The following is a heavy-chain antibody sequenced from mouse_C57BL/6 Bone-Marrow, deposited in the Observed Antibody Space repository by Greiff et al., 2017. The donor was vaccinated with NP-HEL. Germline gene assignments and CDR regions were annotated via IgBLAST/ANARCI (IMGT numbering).Heavy chain of an antibody. Sequence: QVQLKESGPGLVQPSQSLSITCTVSGFSLTSYGVHWVRQSPGKGLEWLGVIWSGGSTDYNAAFISRLSISKDNSKSQVFFKMNSLQADDTAIYYCARKDYGNHYYAMDYWGQGTSVTVSS. CDR2: IWSGGST. D-gene: IGHD2-1*01. CDR3: ARKDYGNHYYAMDY. J-gene: IGHJ4*01. V-gene: IGHV2-2*01. CDR1: GFSLTSYG.